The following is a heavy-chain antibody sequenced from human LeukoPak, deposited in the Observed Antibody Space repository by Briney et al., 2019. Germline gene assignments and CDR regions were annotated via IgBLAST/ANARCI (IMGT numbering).Heavy chain of an antibody. CDR3: ARVVDTYVYKVWDL. D-gene: IGHD3-16*01. V-gene: IGHV7-4-1*02. CDR1: GYTFTNYA. CDR2: INTRMGNP. J-gene: IGHJ4*02. Sequence: ASVKDSCKASGYTFTNYAMNWVRQTPGHGREWMGWINTRMGNPAYAQGFTGRFVFSLDTSVSTAYLEINNLRAEDSAMYYCARVVDTYVYKVWDLWGQGTLITVAS.